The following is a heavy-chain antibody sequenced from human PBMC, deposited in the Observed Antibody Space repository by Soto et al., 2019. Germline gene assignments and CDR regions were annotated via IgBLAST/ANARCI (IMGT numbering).Heavy chain of an antibody. V-gene: IGHV4-59*01. CDR2: IYYSGST. Sequence: SDTLSLTCTVSGGSISSYYWSWIRQPPGKGLEWIGYIYYSGSTNYNPSLKSRVTISVDTSKNQFSLKLSSVTAADTAVYYCAREQGTGTFDYWGQGTLVTVSS. D-gene: IGHD1-1*01. CDR3: AREQGTGTFDY. J-gene: IGHJ4*02. CDR1: GGSISSYY.